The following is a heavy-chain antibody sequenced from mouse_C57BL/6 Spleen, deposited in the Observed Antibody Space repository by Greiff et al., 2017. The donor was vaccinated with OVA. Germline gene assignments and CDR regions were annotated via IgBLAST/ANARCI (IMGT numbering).Heavy chain of an antibody. D-gene: IGHD2-1*01. CDR1: GYTFTDYY. CDR2: INPNNGGT. J-gene: IGHJ2*01. V-gene: IGHV1-26*01. CDR3: ARRGVNLDY. Sequence: VQLQQSGPELVKPGASVKISCKASGYTFTDYYMNWVKQSHGKSLEWIGDINPNNGGTSYNQKFKGKATLTVDKSSSTAYMELRSLTSEDSAVYYCARRGVNLDYWGQGTTLTVSS.